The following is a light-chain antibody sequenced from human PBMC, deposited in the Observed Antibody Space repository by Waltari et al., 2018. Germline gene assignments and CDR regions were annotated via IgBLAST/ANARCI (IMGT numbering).Light chain of an antibody. V-gene: IGKV4-1*01. CDR1: QDILYNSNNKNY. J-gene: IGKJ4*01. CDR3: QQYYKTPS. CDR2: WAS. Sequence: DIVMTQSPGSLVVSLGERATINCKSGQDILYNSNNKNYLAWYQHKPGQSPKLLFYWASTRAAGVPDRFSGSGSGTDFTLTISRVQAEDVAIYYGQQYYKTPSFGGGTKVE.